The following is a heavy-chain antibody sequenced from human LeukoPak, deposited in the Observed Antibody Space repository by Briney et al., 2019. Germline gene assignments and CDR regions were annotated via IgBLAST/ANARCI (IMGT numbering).Heavy chain of an antibody. D-gene: IGHD1-1*01. Sequence: SETLSLTCTVSGDSITSYHWSWLRQPPGKGPEWIGFIHYTGTTNHSPSLRSRVTISVDTSKNQFSLKLSSVTAADTAVYYCARDTGRDGGFDYWGQGTLVTVSS. CDR2: IHYTGTT. CDR1: GDSITSYH. CDR3: ARDTGRDGGFDY. V-gene: IGHV4-59*01. J-gene: IGHJ4*02.